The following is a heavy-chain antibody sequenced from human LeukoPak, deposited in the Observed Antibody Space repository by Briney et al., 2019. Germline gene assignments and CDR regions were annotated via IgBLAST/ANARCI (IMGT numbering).Heavy chain of an antibody. V-gene: IGHV1-8*03. CDR1: GYTFTSYD. J-gene: IGHJ6*03. D-gene: IGHD2-2*01. CDR2: MNPNSGNT. Sequence: GASVKVSCKASGYTFTSYDINWVRQATGQGLEWMGWMNPNSGNTGYAQKFQGRVTITRNTSISTAYMELSSLRSEDTAVYYCARGGWGVVPAATEIDYYYYMDVWGKGTTVTVSS. CDR3: ARGGWGVVPAATEIDYYYYMDV.